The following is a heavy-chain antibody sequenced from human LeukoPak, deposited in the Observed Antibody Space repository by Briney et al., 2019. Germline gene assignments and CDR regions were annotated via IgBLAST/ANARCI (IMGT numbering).Heavy chain of an antibody. CDR3: ATGGGGYYDSSGYYYLDY. CDR1: GYTLTELS. J-gene: IGHJ4*02. CDR2: FDPEDGET. V-gene: IGHV1-24*01. Sequence: ASVKVSCKVSGYTLTELSMHWVRQAPGEGLEWMGGFDPEDGETIYAQKFQGRVTMTEDTSTDTAYMELSSLRSEDTAVYYCATGGGGYYDSSGYYYLDYWGQGTLVTVSS. D-gene: IGHD3-22*01.